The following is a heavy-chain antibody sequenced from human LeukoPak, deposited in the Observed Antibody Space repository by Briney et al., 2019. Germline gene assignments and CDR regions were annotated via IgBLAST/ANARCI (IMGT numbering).Heavy chain of an antibody. D-gene: IGHD3-16*02. CDR2: IIPILGIA. V-gene: IGHV1-69*04. J-gene: IGHJ6*03. CDR3: ARDYDYVWGSYRYTKSYYYYMDV. Sequence: SVKVSCKASGGTFSSYTISWVRQAPGQGLEWMGRIIPILGIANYAQKFQGRVTITADESTSTAYMELSSLRSEDTAVYYCARDYDYVWGSYRYTKSYYYYMDVWGKGTTVTVSS. CDR1: GGTFSSYT.